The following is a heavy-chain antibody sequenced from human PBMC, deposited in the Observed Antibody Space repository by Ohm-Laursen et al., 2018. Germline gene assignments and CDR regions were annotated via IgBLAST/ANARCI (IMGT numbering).Heavy chain of an antibody. J-gene: IGHJ4*02. CDR1: AFTFSSYA. CDR2: ISGSGGST. CDR3: AKAVSAATANYFDY. V-gene: IGHV3-23*01. D-gene: IGHD2-21*02. Sequence: SLRLSCAASAFTFSSYAMSWVRQAPGKGLEWVSAISGSGGSTYYAGSVKGRFTISRDNSKNTLFLQINSLRGEDTAIYYCAKAVSAATANYFDYWGQGLLVSVSS.